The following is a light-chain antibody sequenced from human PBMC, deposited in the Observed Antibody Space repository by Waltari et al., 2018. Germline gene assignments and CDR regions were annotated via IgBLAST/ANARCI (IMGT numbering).Light chain of an antibody. CDR3: AAWDDSLNGWWV. V-gene: IGLV1-44*01. J-gene: IGLJ3*02. Sequence: QSVLTQPPSVSGTPGQRVTIACSGSSSNVGTNVVNWYQQLPGKAPKLLTYRNGRRPSGVPDRFSGSKSGTSASLAISGLQSDDEADYYCAAWDDSLNGWWVFGGGTKVTVL. CDR1: SSNVGTNV. CDR2: RNG.